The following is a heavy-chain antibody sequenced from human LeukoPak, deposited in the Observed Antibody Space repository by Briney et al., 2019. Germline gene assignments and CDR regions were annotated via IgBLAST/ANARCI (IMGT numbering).Heavy chain of an antibody. D-gene: IGHD3-16*01. J-gene: IGHJ4*02. CDR3: TTGLRF. CDR1: GFTFSNAW. V-gene: IGHV3-15*01. Sequence: GGSLRLSCAASGFTFSNAWMSWVRQAPGKGLEWVGRIKSNTDGGTTDYAAPVKGRFTISRDDSENTLYLQMNSLKTEDTAVYYCTTGLRFWGQGTLVTVSS. CDR2: IKSNTDGGTT.